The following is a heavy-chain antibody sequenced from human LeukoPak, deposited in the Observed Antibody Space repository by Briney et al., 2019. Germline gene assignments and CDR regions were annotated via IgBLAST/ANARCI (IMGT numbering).Heavy chain of an antibody. CDR1: GFSFSSYA. Sequence: GRSLRLSCAASGFSFSSYAMHWVRQAPGKGLEWVAVISYDGSNKYYADSVKGRFTISRDNSKNTLYLQMNSLRAEDTAVYYCARDSVRGSYYGDYWGQGTLVTVSS. D-gene: IGHD1-26*01. CDR2: ISYDGSNK. J-gene: IGHJ4*02. CDR3: ARDSVRGSYYGDY. V-gene: IGHV3-30-3*01.